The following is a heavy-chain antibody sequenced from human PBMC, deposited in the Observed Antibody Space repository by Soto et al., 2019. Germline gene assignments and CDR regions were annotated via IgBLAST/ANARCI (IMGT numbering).Heavy chain of an antibody. D-gene: IGHD6-13*01. V-gene: IGHV1-18*04. CDR3: VGAYSTRNYF. CDR1: AYTIANYG. Sequence: ASVKVSCKACAYTIANYGIAWVRQAPGQGLEWVGWINTYSDDTNYAQTLQGRVTMTTDTSTSTASLELRGLTSDDTAVYYFVGAYSTRNYF. CDR2: INTYSDDT. J-gene: IGHJ4*01.